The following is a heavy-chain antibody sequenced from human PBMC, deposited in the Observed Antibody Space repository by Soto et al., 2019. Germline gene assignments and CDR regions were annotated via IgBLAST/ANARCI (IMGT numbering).Heavy chain of an antibody. J-gene: IGHJ6*02. CDR1: EFTFNTYW. CDR2: IKDEGSGK. CDR3: ARDWGTPGRGSAVGYYYHYGMDV. V-gene: IGHV3-7*05. Sequence: EVQLVESGGGLVQPGGSLRLSGLASEFTFNTYWMNWVRQAPGRGLGWVANIKDEGSGKNYVDSVKGRFTISRDNAKNSLYLQMNSLRGEDTAVYFCARDWGTPGRGSAVGYYYHYGMDVWGQGTTVTVSS. D-gene: IGHD6-19*01.